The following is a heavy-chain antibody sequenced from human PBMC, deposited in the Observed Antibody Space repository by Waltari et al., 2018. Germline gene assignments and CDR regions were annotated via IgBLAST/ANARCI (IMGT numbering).Heavy chain of an antibody. CDR1: GGSIPTSSYY. CDR2: IYYSGTT. Sequence: QVQLQESGPRLVKPSETLSLTCTVSGGSIPTSSYYWGLIRQPPGKGLEWIGNIYYSGTTFYSPSLKSRVTISVDIPKNQISLKLKSVTAADTAVYYCARDRYYYNSTGYYKEIDYWGQGTLVTVSS. J-gene: IGHJ4*02. V-gene: IGHV4-39*07. D-gene: IGHD3-22*01. CDR3: ARDRYYYNSTGYYKEIDY.